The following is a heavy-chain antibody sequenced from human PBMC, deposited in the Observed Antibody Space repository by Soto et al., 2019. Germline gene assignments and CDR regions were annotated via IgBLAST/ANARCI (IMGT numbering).Heavy chain of an antibody. CDR2: IHYSGGA. CDR3: AGRTPLYASESSRFDP. V-gene: IGHV4-39*05. CDR1: GGSITNNDYY. Sequence: PSLTCIVSGGSITNNDYYWGWIRRPPGKGLEWIGTIHYSGGASYNPSLKSRVIISADTSKNQFSLRLSSVTAADTAVYYCAGRTPLYASESSRFDPWGQGALVTVSS. J-gene: IGHJ5*02. D-gene: IGHD3-10*01.